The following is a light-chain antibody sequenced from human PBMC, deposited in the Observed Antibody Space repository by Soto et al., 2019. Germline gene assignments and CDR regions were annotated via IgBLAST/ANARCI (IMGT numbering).Light chain of an antibody. CDR1: RIVSSR. Sequence: DIQMTQSPSTLSASVGDRGTITCRSSRIVSSRLAWYQEKPWKAPKLLIHEASSLESGVPSRFSGSGSGTEFTLTISSLQPDDFATYYCQQYDSYSWTFGQGTKVDIK. J-gene: IGKJ1*01. CDR3: QQYDSYSWT. CDR2: EAS. V-gene: IGKV1-5*03.